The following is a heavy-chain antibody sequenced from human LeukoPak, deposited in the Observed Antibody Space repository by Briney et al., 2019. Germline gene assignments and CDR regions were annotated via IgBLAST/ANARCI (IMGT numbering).Heavy chain of an antibody. V-gene: IGHV3-48*03. J-gene: IGHJ4*02. D-gene: IGHD6-13*01. CDR1: GFTFSSYE. CDR3: ASSSWYALDY. Sequence: GGSLRLSCAASGFTFSSYEMNWVRQAPGKGLEWISYISSSGSTMYYADSVKGRFTFSRDNAKNSLYLQMNSLRAEDTAIYYCASSSWYALDYWGQGTLVTVSS. CDR2: ISSSGSTM.